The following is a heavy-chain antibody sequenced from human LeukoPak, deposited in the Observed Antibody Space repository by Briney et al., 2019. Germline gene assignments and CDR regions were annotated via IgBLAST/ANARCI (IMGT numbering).Heavy chain of an antibody. V-gene: IGHV1-2*02. CDR2: INPDSGAT. D-gene: IGHD1-14*01. CDR3: ATSLTYKTPVPDAFDM. J-gene: IGHJ3*02. Sequence: ASVKVSCKASGYTFTGYYMHWVRQAPGQGLEWMGWINPDSGATNYAQRFQGRVAMTRDTSITTAYMELTRLRSDDTAVYYCATSLTYKTPVPDAFDMWGQGTVVTVSS. CDR1: GYTFTGYY.